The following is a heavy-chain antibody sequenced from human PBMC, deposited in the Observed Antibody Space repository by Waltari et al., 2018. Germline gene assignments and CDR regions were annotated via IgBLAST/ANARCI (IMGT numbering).Heavy chain of an antibody. J-gene: IGHJ4*02. V-gene: IGHV3-30*18. Sequence: QVQLVVSGGGVVQPGRSLRLSRAASGLTFSTSGMNWCRQAPGKGLEWVAVISYDGSNKYYADSVKGRFTISRDNSKNTLYLQMNSLRAEDTAVYYCAKVSDWNYDFDYWGQGTLVTVSS. D-gene: IGHD1-7*01. CDR2: ISYDGSNK. CDR1: GLTFSTSG. CDR3: AKVSDWNYDFDY.